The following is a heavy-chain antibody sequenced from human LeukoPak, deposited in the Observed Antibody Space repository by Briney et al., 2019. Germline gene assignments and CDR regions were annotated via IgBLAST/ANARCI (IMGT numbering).Heavy chain of an antibody. D-gene: IGHD5-24*01. V-gene: IGHV3-66*01. J-gene: IGHJ4*02. CDR1: GFTFSSYG. Sequence: GGSLRLSCAASGFTFSSYGMHWVRQAPGKGLEWVSVIYSGGSTYYADSVKGRFTISRDNSKNTLYLQMNSLRAEDTAVYYCARGSRDGYNFDYWGQGTLVTVSS. CDR2: IYSGGST. CDR3: ARGSRDGYNFDY.